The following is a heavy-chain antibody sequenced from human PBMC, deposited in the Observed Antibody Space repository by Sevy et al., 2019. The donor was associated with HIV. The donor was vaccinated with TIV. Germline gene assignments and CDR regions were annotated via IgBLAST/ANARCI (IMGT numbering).Heavy chain of an antibody. J-gene: IGHJ3*02. V-gene: IGHV3-33*04. CDR2: IWKDGHNK. CDR1: GFTFNIYG. CDR3: VREKGPFTAFDI. Sequence: GGSLRLSCAASGFTFNIYGMHWVRQAPGKGLEGVSVIWKDGHNKFYADSVRGRFTFSRDNSRSTLSLQMDSLRVEDTAVYYCVREKGPFTAFDIWGQGTMVTVSS. D-gene: IGHD3-16*01.